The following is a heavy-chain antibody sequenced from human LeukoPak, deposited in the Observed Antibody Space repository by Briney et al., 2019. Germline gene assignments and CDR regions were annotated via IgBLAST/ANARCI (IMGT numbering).Heavy chain of an antibody. CDR2: IRSKANSYAT. CDR3: TVVIAVAGT. Sequence: GGSLKLSCAASGFTFSGSAMHWVRQASGKRLEWVGRIRSKANSYATAYAASVKGRFTISRDDSKNTAYLQMNSLKTEDTAVYYCTVVIAVAGTWGQGTLVTVSS. D-gene: IGHD6-19*01. V-gene: IGHV3-73*01. J-gene: IGHJ5*02. CDR1: GFTFSGSA.